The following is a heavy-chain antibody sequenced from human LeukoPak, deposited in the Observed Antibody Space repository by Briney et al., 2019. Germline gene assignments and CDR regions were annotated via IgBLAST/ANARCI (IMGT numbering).Heavy chain of an antibody. J-gene: IGHJ3*02. CDR3: ARDDAFDI. CDR2: IKEDGSEK. V-gene: IGHV3-7*01. CDR1: GFTFSSYS. Sequence: PGGSLRLSCAASGFTFSSYSMSLVSQAPGKGLEWVANIKEDGSEKYYVDSVKGRFTISRDNAKNSLYLQMNSLRAEDTAVYYCARDDAFDIWGQGTMVTVSS.